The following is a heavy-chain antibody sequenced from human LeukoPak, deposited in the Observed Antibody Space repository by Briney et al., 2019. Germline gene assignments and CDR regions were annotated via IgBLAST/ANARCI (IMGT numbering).Heavy chain of an antibody. CDR2: IYYSGST. Sequence: SETLSLTCTVSGVSISNYYWSWIRQPPGKGLEWIGYIYYSGSTNHNPSLKSRVTISVDTSKNQFSLKLSSVTAADTAVYYCARDQNRAFDIWGQGTMVTVSP. CDR3: ARDQNRAFDI. D-gene: IGHD1-14*01. V-gene: IGHV4-59*01. J-gene: IGHJ3*02. CDR1: GVSISNYY.